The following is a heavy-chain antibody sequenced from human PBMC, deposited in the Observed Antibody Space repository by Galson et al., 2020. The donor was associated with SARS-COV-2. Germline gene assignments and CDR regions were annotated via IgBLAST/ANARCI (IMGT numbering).Heavy chain of an antibody. D-gene: IGHD3-3*01. CDR3: ARSFDFWNGNYYYYGMDV. CDR2: MSTSGNTI. V-gene: IGHV3-11*01. J-gene: IGHJ6*02. Sequence: GGSLRLSCVASGFTFSDYYMSWIRQAPGKGLEWVSYMSTSGNTIYYADSVKGRFTISRDNAQDSLYLQMNSLRADDTAVYYCARSFDFWNGNYYYYGMDVWGQGTTVTVSS. CDR1: GFTFSDYY.